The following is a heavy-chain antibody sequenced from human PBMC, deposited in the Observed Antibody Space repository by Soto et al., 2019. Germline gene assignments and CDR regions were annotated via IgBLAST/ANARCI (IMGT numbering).Heavy chain of an antibody. Sequence: SETLSLTCSLSGGSISSASYYSSWIRQLAGKGPEWIGYIYYSGSTYYNPSLKSRVTISVDTSRNQFSLELSSVTAADTAVYYCARDIGGYGKSDSWGQGTLVTVSS. CDR3: ARDIGGYGKSDS. D-gene: IGHD1-26*01. CDR2: IYYSGST. J-gene: IGHJ4*02. CDR1: GGSISSASYY. V-gene: IGHV4-31*03.